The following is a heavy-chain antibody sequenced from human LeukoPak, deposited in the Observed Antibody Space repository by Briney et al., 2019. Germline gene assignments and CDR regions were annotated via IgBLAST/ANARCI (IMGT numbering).Heavy chain of an antibody. CDR3: ARDGLESSSSDFDY. Sequence: GGSLRLSCAASGLTVSSNYMSWVRQAPGKGLEWVSVIYSGGSTYYADSVKGRFTTSRDNSKNTLYLQMNSLRAEDTAVYYCARDGLESSSSDFDYWGQGTLVTVSS. V-gene: IGHV3-53*01. D-gene: IGHD6-6*01. J-gene: IGHJ4*02. CDR2: IYSGGST. CDR1: GLTVSSNY.